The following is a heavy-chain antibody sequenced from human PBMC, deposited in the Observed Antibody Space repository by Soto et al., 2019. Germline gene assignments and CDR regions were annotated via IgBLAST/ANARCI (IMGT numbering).Heavy chain of an antibody. CDR1: GFTFTNDA. D-gene: IGHD3-16*02. V-gene: IGHV1-18*01. Sequence: QVQLVQSGAEVKKTGASVTVSCKASGFTFTNDAISWVRQAPGQGLEWVGWITPYNGKTKYVERLQGRVTMTTDTSTNTAYMELRSLRSDDTAVYYCARLVILVPTTDHFDYWGQGTLVTVSS. J-gene: IGHJ4*02. CDR2: ITPYNGKT. CDR3: ARLVILVPTTDHFDY.